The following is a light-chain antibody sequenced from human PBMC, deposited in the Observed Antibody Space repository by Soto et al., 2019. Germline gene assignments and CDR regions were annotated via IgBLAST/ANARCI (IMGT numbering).Light chain of an antibody. CDR3: CSYAGTATV. CDR2: EVS. V-gene: IGLV2-14*01. CDR1: SSDVGGYNY. J-gene: IGLJ1*01. Sequence: QSALTQPASVSGSPGQSITISCTGTSSDVGGYNYVSWYQQHPGKAPKLMIYEVSNRPSGVSNRFSGSKSGNPASLTISGLQAEDEANYYCCSYAGTATVFGTGTKVTVL.